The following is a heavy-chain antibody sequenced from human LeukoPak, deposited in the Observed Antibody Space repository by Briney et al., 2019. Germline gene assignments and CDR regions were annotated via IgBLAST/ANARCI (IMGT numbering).Heavy chain of an antibody. J-gene: IGHJ4*02. CDR3: ARDNSYYDILTGYTKTQYYSDY. CDR1: GYTFTSYY. D-gene: IGHD3-9*01. Sequence: ASVKVSCKASGYTFTSYYMHWVRQAPGQGLEWMGIINPSGGSTSYAQKFQGRVTMTRDTSTSTVYMELSSLRSEDTAVYYCARDNSYYDILTGYTKTQYYSDYWGQGTLVTVSS. V-gene: IGHV1-46*01. CDR2: INPSGGST.